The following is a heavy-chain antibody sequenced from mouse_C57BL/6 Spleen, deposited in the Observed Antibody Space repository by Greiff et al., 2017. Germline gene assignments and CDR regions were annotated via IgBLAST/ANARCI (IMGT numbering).Heavy chain of an antibody. V-gene: IGHV5-17*01. J-gene: IGHJ3*01. D-gene: IGHD2-4*01. CDR1: GFTFSDYG. CDR3: ARVYDFSWFAY. Sequence: EVPRVESGGGLVKPGGSLKLSCAASGFTFSDYGMHWVRQAPEKGLEWVAYISSGSSTIYYADTVKGRCTISRDNAKNTLFLQMTSLRSEDTAMDYCARVYDFSWFAYWGQGTLVTVSA. CDR2: ISSGSSTI.